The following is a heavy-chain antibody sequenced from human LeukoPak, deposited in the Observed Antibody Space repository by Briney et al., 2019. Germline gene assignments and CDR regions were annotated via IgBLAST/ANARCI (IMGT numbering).Heavy chain of an antibody. J-gene: IGHJ4*02. CDR2: TNSGGTST. Sequence: PGGSLRLSCAVSGISFDDNHMNWVRQAPGKGLEWISTTNSGGTSTYYAESVKGRFTISRDNSKNTLYLQMSSLRVEDTAVYYCAKQSYARSLGEGGPGTLVSVSS. CDR1: GISFDDNH. D-gene: IGHD2-8*01. CDR3: AKQSYARSLGE. V-gene: IGHV3-23*01.